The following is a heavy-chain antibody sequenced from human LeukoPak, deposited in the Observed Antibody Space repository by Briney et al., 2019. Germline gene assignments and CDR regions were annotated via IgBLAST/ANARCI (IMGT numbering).Heavy chain of an antibody. V-gene: IGHV3-21*01. Sequence: GGSLRLSCAASGFTFSSYSMNWVRQAPGKGLEWVSSISSSSSYIYYADSVKGRFTISRDNSKNTLYLQMNSLRAEDTAVYYCARDPFDITMVRGVNDPFDIWGQGTMVTVSS. J-gene: IGHJ3*02. CDR2: ISSSSSYI. CDR1: GFTFSSYS. CDR3: ARDPFDITMVRGVNDPFDI. D-gene: IGHD3-10*01.